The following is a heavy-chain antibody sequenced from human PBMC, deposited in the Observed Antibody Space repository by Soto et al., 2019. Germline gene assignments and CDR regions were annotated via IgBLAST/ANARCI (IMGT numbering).Heavy chain of an antibody. CDR1: GFIVSDYD. CDR2: ITTSGTTM. CDR3: ARHGGTFDP. Sequence: QVQVVESGGGLVKPGGSLRLSCAASGFIVSDYDMTWIRQAPGKGLEWVSCITTSGTTMYYTDSMKGRFTISRDNAKNSVYLQMNNLRDEDTAIYYCARHGGTFDPWGQGTLVSVSS. J-gene: IGHJ5*02. V-gene: IGHV3-11*01. D-gene: IGHD1-7*01.